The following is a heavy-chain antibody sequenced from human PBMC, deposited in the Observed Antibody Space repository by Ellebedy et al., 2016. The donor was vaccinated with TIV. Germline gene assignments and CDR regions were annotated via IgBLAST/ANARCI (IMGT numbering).Heavy chain of an antibody. CDR3: AREGREYNTPSQYFQH. D-gene: IGHD6-6*01. J-gene: IGHJ1*01. V-gene: IGHV3-23*01. Sequence: PGGSLRLSCTTSGFTFSSYAMGWVRQAPGRGLEWVSAIDGTSYSTFYADSVEGRFTISRDNSKNTLYLQMNSLRVEDTAVYYCAREGREYNTPSQYFQHWGQGTLVTVSS. CDR1: GFTFSSYA. CDR2: IDGTSYST.